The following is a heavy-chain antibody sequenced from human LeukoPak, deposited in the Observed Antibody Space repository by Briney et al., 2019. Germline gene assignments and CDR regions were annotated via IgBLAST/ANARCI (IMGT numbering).Heavy chain of an antibody. J-gene: IGHJ4*02. D-gene: IGHD5-12*01. V-gene: IGHV3-30*04. CDR2: ISYDARIE. CDR3: TRFRSVRRGSDGYFFDY. Sequence: PGRSLRLSCAASGFTFSNYAMHWVRQAPGKGLEWVAAISYDARIEHYADSVKGRFTISRDNSKNTLYLQMTSLRTEDTAVYYCTRFRSVRRGSDGYFFDYWGQGTLVTVSS. CDR1: GFTFSNYA.